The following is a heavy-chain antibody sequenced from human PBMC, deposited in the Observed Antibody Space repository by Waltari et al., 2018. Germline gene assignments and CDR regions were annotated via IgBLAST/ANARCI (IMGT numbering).Heavy chain of an antibody. Sequence: EVQLVESGGGLVQPGGSLRLSCAASGFTFSGYWMNWVRKAPGKGLVRVSHIKSDGRSPGYADSVKGRFTISRDNAKNPLYLQMNSLRAEDTAVYYCARETSGSYDSWGQGTLVTVSS. CDR3: ARETSGSYDS. V-gene: IGHV3-74*01. J-gene: IGHJ5*01. CDR2: IKSDGRSP. CDR1: GFTFSGYW. D-gene: IGHD1-26*01.